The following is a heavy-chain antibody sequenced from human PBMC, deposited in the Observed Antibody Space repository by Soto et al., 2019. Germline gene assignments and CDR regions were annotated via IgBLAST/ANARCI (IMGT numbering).Heavy chain of an antibody. J-gene: IGHJ4*02. D-gene: IGHD3-3*01. Sequence: PSETLSLTCTVSGGSISSYYWSWIRQPPGKGLEWIGYIYYSGSTNYNPSLKSRVTISIDRSKNQFSLKLSSVTAADTAVYYCARYDSVLGLSDYWGQGTLVTVSS. V-gene: IGHV4-59*01. CDR1: GGSISSYY. CDR2: IYYSGST. CDR3: ARYDSVLGLSDY.